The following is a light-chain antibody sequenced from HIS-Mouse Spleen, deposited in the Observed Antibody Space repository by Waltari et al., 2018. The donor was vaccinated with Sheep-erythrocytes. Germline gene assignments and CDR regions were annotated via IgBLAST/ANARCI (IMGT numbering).Light chain of an antibody. CDR1: SRAVGGYNS. Sequence: QSALTQPPSAAGSPGPSVTIPCTGTSRAVGGYNSVPRYHHHPGKAPKLMIYEVSKRPSGVPDRFSGSKSGNTASLTVSGLQAEDEADYYCSSYAGSNNWVFGGGTKLTVL. CDR3: SSYAGSNNWV. J-gene: IGLJ3*02. CDR2: EVS. V-gene: IGLV2-8*01.